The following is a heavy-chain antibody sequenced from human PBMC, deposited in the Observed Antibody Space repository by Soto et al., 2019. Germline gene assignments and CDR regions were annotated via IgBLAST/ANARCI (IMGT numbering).Heavy chain of an antibody. CDR3: ARIRVVVPAAIRGPNWFDP. CDR1: GGSFSGYY. V-gene: IGHV4-34*01. CDR2: INHSGST. Sequence: SETLSLTCAVYGGSFSGYYWSWIRQPPGKGLEWIGEINHSGSTNYNPSLRSRVTISVDTSKNQFSLKLSSVTAADTAVYYCARIRVVVPAAIRGPNWFDPWGQGTLVTVSS. D-gene: IGHD2-2*02. J-gene: IGHJ5*02.